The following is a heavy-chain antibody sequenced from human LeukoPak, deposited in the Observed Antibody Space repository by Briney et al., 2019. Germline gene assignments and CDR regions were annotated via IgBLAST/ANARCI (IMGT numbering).Heavy chain of an antibody. CDR1: GGSFSGYF. V-gene: IGHV4-34*01. Sequence: SETLSLTCAVFGGSFSGYFWSWIRQPPGKGLEWIGSIYYSGSTYYNPSLKSRVTISVDTSKNQFSLKLSSVTAADTAVYYCARGDSGWASKYYFDYWGQGTLVTVSS. J-gene: IGHJ4*02. CDR2: IYYSGST. CDR3: ARGDSGWASKYYFDY. D-gene: IGHD6-19*01.